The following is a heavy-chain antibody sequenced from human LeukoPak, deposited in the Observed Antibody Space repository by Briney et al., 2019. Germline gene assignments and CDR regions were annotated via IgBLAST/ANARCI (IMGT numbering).Heavy chain of an antibody. CDR2: INPNSGGT. CDR1: AYTFTGYY. D-gene: IGHD3-10*01. CDR3: ARGPYYGSGRRGYYFDY. V-gene: IGHV1-2*02. J-gene: IGHJ4*02. Sequence: GASVKVSCKASAYTFTGYYMHWVRQAPGQRLEWMGWINPNSGGTNYAQKFQGRVTMTRDTSISTAYMELSRLRSDDTAVYYCARGPYYGSGRRGYYFDYWGQGTLVTVSS.